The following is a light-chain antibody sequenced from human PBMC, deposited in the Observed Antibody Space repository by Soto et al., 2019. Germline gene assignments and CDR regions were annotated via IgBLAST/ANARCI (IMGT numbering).Light chain of an antibody. Sequence: QSVLTQPPSASGTPGQRVTISCSGSSSNIGSNTVNWYQQLPGTAPKLLIYSNNQRPSGVPDRFSGSKSGTSASLAISVLQSEDEADYYCAAWDDSLVVFGGGTKLTVL. CDR1: SSNIGSNT. CDR3: AAWDDSLVV. V-gene: IGLV1-44*01. CDR2: SNN. J-gene: IGLJ2*01.